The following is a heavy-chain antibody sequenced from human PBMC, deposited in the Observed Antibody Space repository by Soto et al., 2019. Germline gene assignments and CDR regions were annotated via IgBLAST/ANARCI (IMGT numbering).Heavy chain of an antibody. CDR3: RAWLLAESFDV. CDR1: GFSVNSNF. D-gene: IGHD2-21*02. CDR2: TPRTGAT. J-gene: IGHJ3*01. Sequence: VQLVESGGGLMQPGGSLRLSCVASGFSVNSNFMNWVRKAPGKGLEWVSFTPRTGATLYADSVKGRLIVSRDDANNAVYLRLNSLTIDDTAVYYCRAWLLAESFDVWGPGTVVTVSA. V-gene: IGHV3-53*01.